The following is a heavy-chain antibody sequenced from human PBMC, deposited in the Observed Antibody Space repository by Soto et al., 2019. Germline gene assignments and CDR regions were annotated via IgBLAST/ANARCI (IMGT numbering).Heavy chain of an antibody. V-gene: IGHV4-39*05. Sequence: SETPSLTCTVSGGSIISSSYYWGWIRQPPGKGLEWIGSIYYSGSTYYNTSLKSRVTISVDTSKNQLSLKLSSVTAADTAVYYCSCIFSGGYGYGFYYYGMDVWGQGTTVTVSS. J-gene: IGHJ6*02. D-gene: IGHD5-18*01. CDR2: IYYSGST. CDR3: SCIFSGGYGYGFYYYGMDV. CDR1: GGSIISSSYY.